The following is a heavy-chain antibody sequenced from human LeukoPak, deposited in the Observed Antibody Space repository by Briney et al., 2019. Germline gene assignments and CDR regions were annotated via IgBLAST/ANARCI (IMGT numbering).Heavy chain of an antibody. J-gene: IGHJ4*02. D-gene: IGHD6-6*01. CDR1: GGSFSGYY. V-gene: IGHV4-34*01. Sequence: PSETLSLTCAVYGGSFSGYYWSWIRRPPGKGLEWIGEINHSGSTNYNPSLKSRVTISVDTSKNQFSLKLSSVTAADTAVYYCARGPRIAARRPPDYWGQGTLVTVSS. CDR3: ARGPRIAARRPPDY. CDR2: INHSGST.